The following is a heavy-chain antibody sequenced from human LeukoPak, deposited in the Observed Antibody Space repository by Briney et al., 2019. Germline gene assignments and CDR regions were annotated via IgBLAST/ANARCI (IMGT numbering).Heavy chain of an antibody. CDR1: GFTVSNNY. CDR3: ARDGVGTTTLGY. V-gene: IGHV3-66*01. Sequence: PGGSLRLSCAASGFTVSNNYMSWVRQTPGKGLEWVSIIYSGGSTYYADSVKGRFTISRDNSKNTVYLQMDSLRAEDTAVYYCARDGVGTTTLGYWGQGTLVTVSS. D-gene: IGHD1-1*01. J-gene: IGHJ4*02. CDR2: IYSGGST.